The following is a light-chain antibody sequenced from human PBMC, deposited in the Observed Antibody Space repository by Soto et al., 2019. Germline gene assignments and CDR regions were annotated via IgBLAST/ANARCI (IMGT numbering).Light chain of an antibody. CDR2: KAS. Sequence: DIQMTQSPSSVSASVGDRVTITCRASQGISSWLALYQQKPGKAPKLLIYKASTLKSGVPSRFSGSGSGTEFTLTISGLQPDDFATYYCQQYKAYPYTFAQGTKVDI. CDR3: QQYKAYPYT. CDR1: QGISSW. V-gene: IGKV1-5*03. J-gene: IGKJ2*01.